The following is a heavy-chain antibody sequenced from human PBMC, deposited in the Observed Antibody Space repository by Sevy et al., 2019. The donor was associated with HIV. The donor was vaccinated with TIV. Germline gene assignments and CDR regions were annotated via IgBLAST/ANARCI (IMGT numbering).Heavy chain of an antibody. V-gene: IGHV3-23*01. CDR3: AKEWTLLSDWYGEFDY. D-gene: IGHD6-19*01. J-gene: IGHJ4*02. CDR2: ISNSGANT. CDR1: GFTFTNYG. Sequence: GGSLRLSCAASGFTFTNYGMHWVRQAPGKGLEWVSGISNSGANTYYADSVRGRFTVSRDKSKNTVYLQLNSLRAEDTAIYYCAKEWTLLSDWYGEFDYWGQGTLVTVSS.